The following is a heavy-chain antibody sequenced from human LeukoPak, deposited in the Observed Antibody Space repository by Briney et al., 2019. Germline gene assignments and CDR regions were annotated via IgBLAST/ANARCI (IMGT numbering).Heavy chain of an antibody. Sequence: SETLALTCAVYSESFSGYSYIWIRQPPGKGLDWIGKINDSGRTSYNPSPKSRVTISIDTSKNQFSLNLHSVTAADTAVYYCARGPAGYCPSASCHHYFDRWGQGTLVTVSS. CDR1: SESFSGYS. CDR2: INDSGRT. CDR3: ARGPAGYCPSASCHHYFDR. D-gene: IGHD2-2*03. V-gene: IGHV4-34*01. J-gene: IGHJ4*02.